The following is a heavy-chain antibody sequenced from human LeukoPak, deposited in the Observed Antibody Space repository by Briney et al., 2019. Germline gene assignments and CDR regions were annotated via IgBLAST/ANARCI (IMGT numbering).Heavy chain of an antibody. Sequence: GGSLRLSCTASGFTFGDYAMTWVRQAPGKGLEWVGRIRSETDGGTTDYGAPVKGRFTISRDDSKNTLYLQMNSLQTEDTAVYFCTIEYMWGQGTLVTVSS. CDR3: TIEYM. CDR2: IRSETDGGTT. D-gene: IGHD2/OR15-2a*01. CDR1: GFTFGDYA. J-gene: IGHJ4*02. V-gene: IGHV3-15*01.